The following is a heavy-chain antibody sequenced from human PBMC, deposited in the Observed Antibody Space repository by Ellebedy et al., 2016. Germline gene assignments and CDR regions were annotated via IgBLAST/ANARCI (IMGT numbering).Heavy chain of an antibody. D-gene: IGHD3-22*01. CDR2: ISSTGRTI. CDR3: AREVVITMFPYYFDF. Sequence: GESLKISXAASGFTVSDYYMSWIRQVPGKGLEWVSYISSTGRTIYYADSVKGRFTISRDNAKNSLFLQMNSLRAEDTAVYYCAREVVITMFPYYFDFWGQGALVTVSS. V-gene: IGHV3-11*01. CDR1: GFTVSDYY. J-gene: IGHJ4*02.